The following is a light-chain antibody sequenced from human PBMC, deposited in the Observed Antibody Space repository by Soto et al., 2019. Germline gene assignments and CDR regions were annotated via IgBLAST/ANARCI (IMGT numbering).Light chain of an antibody. V-gene: IGKV3-15*01. CDR1: QSISNQ. CDR2: GAS. Sequence: EVVMTQYPGTLSVSPGEGATLSCRASQSISNQLAWYQQRPGQAPRILIYGASTRATGIPARFSGSGSGTEFTLTISSRQSEEFALYYCQQYFSWPRTFGQGTKVEIK. J-gene: IGKJ1*01. CDR3: QQYFSWPRT.